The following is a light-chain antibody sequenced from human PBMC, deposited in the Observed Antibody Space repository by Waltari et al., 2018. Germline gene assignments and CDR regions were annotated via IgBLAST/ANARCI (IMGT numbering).Light chain of an antibody. CDR3: SSYTSSISWV. CDR2: EAS. Sequence: QSALTQPASVSGSPGQSITIPCTGTSSDVGGYNYVSWYQHHPGKAPKLLIYEASNRPSGVSNRLAGSKSRNTASLTLSGLQAEDEAHYYCSSYTSSISWVFGGGTKLTVL. V-gene: IGLV2-14*01. CDR1: SSDVGGYNY. J-gene: IGLJ3*02.